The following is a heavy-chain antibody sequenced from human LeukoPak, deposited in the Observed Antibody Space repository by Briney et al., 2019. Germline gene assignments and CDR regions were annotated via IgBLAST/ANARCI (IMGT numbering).Heavy chain of an antibody. V-gene: IGHV3-48*01. CDR3: ARAHYYIHL. CDR2: ISSSASII. Sequence: GGPLRLSCALSGFTFSTHTMAWVRQAPGKGLEWVSYISSSASIIYYADSVKGRFTISRDNAKNSLYLQMNSLRTEDTAIYSCARAHYYIHLWGKGTAVTVS. CDR1: GFTFSTHT. J-gene: IGHJ6*03.